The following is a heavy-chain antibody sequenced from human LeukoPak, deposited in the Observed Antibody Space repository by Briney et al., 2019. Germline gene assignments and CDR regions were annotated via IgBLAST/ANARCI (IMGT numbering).Heavy chain of an antibody. CDR3: ARGDYLGSGRFSDY. D-gene: IGHD3-10*01. CDR1: GFTFSSYS. V-gene: IGHV3-30*04. Sequence: GGSLRLSCAASGFTFSSYSMHWVRQAPGKGLEWVAATSYDGNNKQYADSVKGQLTISRDNSKNTLYLQMDSLGADDTAVYYCARGDYLGSGRFSDYWGQGILVTVSS. J-gene: IGHJ4*02. CDR2: TSYDGNNK.